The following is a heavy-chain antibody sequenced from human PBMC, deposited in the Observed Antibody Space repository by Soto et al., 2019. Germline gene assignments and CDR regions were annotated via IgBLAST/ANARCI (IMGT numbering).Heavy chain of an antibody. CDR1: GFTFSSYR. CDR2: ISSSSSTI. V-gene: IGHV3-48*02. D-gene: IGHD3-22*01. J-gene: IGHJ6*02. CDR3: AKGDDSSGYYYVYGMDV. Sequence: GGSLRLSCAASGFTFSSYRMNWVRQAPGKGLEWVSHISSSSSTIYYADSVKGRFTISRDNAKNSLYLQMYSLRDEDTAVYYCAKGDDSSGYYYVYGMDVWGQGTTVTVSS.